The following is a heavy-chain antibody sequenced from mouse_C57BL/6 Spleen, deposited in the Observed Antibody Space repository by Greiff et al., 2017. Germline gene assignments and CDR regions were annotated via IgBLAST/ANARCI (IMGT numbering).Heavy chain of an antibody. CDR1: GFTFSSYG. CDR3: ARIPYIATVVARYFDV. J-gene: IGHJ1*03. CDR2: ISSGGSYT. D-gene: IGHD1-1*01. V-gene: IGHV5-6*01. Sequence: EVKLVESGGDLVKPGGSLKLSCAASGFTFSSYGMSWVRQTPDKRLEWVATISSGGSYTYYPDSVKGRFTISRDNAKNTLYLQISSLKSEDTAMYYCARIPYIATVVARYFDVWGTGTTVTVSS.